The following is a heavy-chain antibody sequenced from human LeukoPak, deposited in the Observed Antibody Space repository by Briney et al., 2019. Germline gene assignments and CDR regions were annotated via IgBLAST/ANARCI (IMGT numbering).Heavy chain of an antibody. V-gene: IGHV3-66*02. CDR2: IYSGGST. CDR3: AREQDSSGYYHYFDY. J-gene: IGHJ4*02. Sequence: GGSLRLSCAASGFTVSSNYMSWVRQAPGKGLEWVSVIYSGGSTYYADSVKGRFTISRDNSKNTLYLQMNSLRAEDTAVYYCAREQDSSGYYHYFDYWGQGTLVTVSS. CDR1: GFTVSSNY. D-gene: IGHD3-22*01.